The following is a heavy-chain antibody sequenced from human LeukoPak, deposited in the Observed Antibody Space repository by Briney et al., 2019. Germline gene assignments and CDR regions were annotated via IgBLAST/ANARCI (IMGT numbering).Heavy chain of an antibody. CDR1: GFSFSGST. CDR3: AKDTIPSVLRFLEWLLSPNNYGMDV. D-gene: IGHD3-3*01. Sequence: PGGSLRLSCAASGFSFSGSTMHWVRQAPGKGLEWVAVISYDGSNKYYADSVKGRFTISRDNSKNTLYLQMNSLRAEDTAVYYCAKDTIPSVLRFLEWLLSPNNYGMDVWGQGTTVTVSS. V-gene: IGHV3-30*04. J-gene: IGHJ6*02. CDR2: ISYDGSNK.